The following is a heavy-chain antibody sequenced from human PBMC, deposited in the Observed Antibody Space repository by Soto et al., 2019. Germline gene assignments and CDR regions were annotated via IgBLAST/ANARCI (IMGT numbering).Heavy chain of an antibody. D-gene: IGHD2-15*01. CDR1: GGTFSSYA. V-gene: IGHV1-69*01. J-gene: IGHJ5*02. CDR3: ARSVTHRAHPNWFDP. CDR2: IIPNFGTA. Sequence: QVQLVQSGAEVKKPGSSVKVSCKASGGTFSSYAISWVRQDPGQGLEWMGGIIPNFGTANYAQKFQGRVTITADQSSSTAYLELSSMRCEDTAVDYCARSVTHRAHPNWFDPWGQGTLVTVSS.